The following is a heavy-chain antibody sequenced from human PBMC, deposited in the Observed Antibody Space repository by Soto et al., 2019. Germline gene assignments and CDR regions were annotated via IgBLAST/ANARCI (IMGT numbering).Heavy chain of an antibody. CDR3: ARAPSFGAIYYYGMDV. V-gene: IGHV5-51*01. D-gene: IGHD3-10*01. Sequence: GESLKISCKGSGYSFTSYWIGWVREMPGKGLEWMGISYPGDSDTRYSPSFQGQVTISADKSISTAYLQWSSLKASDTAMYYCARAPSFGAIYYYGMDVSGQGTTVTVSS. J-gene: IGHJ6*02. CDR1: GYSFTSYW. CDR2: SYPGDSDT.